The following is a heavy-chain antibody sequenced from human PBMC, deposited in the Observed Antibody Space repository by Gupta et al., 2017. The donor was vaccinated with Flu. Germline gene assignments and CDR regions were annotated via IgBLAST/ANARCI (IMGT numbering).Heavy chain of an antibody. J-gene: IGHJ4*02. CDR1: GFSAGNDY. V-gene: IGHV3-53*02. D-gene: IGHD6-25*01. Sequence: EVQSVESGGGRIHPVGCLRLSCTASGFSAGNDYMSWLHQAPGKGLEWVSVIYSDGSAHYAASVKGRFTISRDNAKNTLFIQMSSLRVEDTSVYYCAGMRATAADIGGDYFRSWGQGTLVTVSS. CDR3: AGMRATAADIGGDYFRS. CDR2: IYSDGSA.